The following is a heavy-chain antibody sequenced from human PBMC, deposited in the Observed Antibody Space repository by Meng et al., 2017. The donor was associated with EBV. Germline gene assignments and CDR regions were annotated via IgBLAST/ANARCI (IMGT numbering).Heavy chain of an antibody. CDR3: AHIIAARPFDY. CDR1: GFSLSTRGVG. CDR2: IYWDDDK. J-gene: IGHJ4*02. D-gene: IGHD6-6*01. Sequence: TLKESGPTLVKPTQTLTPTCTSSGFSLSTRGVGVGWIRQPPGKALEWLALIYWDDDKRYSPSLKSRLTITKDTSKNQVVLTMTNMDPVDAATYYCAHIIAARPFDYWGQGTLVTVSS. V-gene: IGHV2-5*02.